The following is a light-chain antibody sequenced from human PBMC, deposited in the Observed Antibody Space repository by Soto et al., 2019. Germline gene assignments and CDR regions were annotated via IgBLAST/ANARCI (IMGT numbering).Light chain of an antibody. CDR3: KQYGSSPLT. CDR1: QSVSSSY. CDR2: GAS. Sequence: EIVLTQSPGTLSLSPGDGATLSCRASQSVSSSYLAWYQQKPGQAPRLLIYGASSRATGIPDRFSGSGSGTDFTLTISRLEPEEFAVYYCKQYGSSPLTFGGGTKVDIK. J-gene: IGKJ4*01. V-gene: IGKV3-20*01.